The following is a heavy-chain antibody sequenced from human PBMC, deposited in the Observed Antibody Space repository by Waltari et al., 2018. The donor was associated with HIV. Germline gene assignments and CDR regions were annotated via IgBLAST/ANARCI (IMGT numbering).Heavy chain of an antibody. CDR3: ARGDYRIAIFGVVKDDYYGLDV. V-gene: IGHV3-74*01. Sequence: EVQLVESGGGLAQPGGCVRLSCMSSGFTFSSYWINWVRHAPGKGLGWVSRINSDGSAASYADSVKGRFTIFRDNAKNTVYLQMNSLRADDTAVYYCARGDYRIAIFGVVKDDYYGLDVWGQGTTVIVSS. D-gene: IGHD3-3*01. J-gene: IGHJ6*02. CDR1: GFTFSSYW. CDR2: INSDGSAA.